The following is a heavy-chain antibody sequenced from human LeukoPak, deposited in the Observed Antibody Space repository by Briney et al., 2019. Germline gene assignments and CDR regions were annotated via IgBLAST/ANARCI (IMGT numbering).Heavy chain of an antibody. CDR2: IIHSGST. CDR3: ARHRRRYQLLGAFDL. J-gene: IGHJ3*01. V-gene: IGHV4-34*12. CDR1: DRSFSGYY. Sequence: SETLSLTCVVSDRSFSGYYWSWIRQPPGKGLEWIGEIIHSGSTNYNPSLKSRLTISVDTSKNQFSLKLNSVTAADTAVYYCARHRRRYQLLGAFDLWGQGTMVTVSS. D-gene: IGHD2-2*01.